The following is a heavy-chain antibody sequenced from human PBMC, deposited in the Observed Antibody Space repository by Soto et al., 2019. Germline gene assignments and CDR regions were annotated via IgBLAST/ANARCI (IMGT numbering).Heavy chain of an antibody. CDR3: AKDRRLFRYCSGGSCYPFDY. D-gene: IGHD2-15*01. J-gene: IGHJ4*02. CDR1: GHTFTAYY. Sequence: ASVKLSCKTSGHTFTAYYIHCIRQAPGQGLEWMGWLNPDTRDTKYPQTFQGRITMTRDRSISTAYMELSRLRSNVTAVYYCAKDRRLFRYCSGGSCYPFDYWGQGTLVTVSS. V-gene: IGHV1-2*02. CDR2: LNPDTRDT.